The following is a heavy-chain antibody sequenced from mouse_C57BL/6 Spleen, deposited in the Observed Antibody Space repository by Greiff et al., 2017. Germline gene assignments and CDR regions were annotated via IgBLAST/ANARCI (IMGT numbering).Heavy chain of an antibody. Sequence: QVQLQQPGTELVKPGASVKLSCKASGYTFTSYWMHWVKQRPGQGLEWIGNINPSNGGTNYNEKFKSKATLTVNKSSSTAYRQLSRLTSENSAVYYCARCRPGSSFYFDYWGQGTTLTVSS. V-gene: IGHV1-53*01. CDR2: INPSNGGT. J-gene: IGHJ2*01. CDR1: GYTFTSYW. D-gene: IGHD1-1*01. CDR3: ARCRPGSSFYFDY.